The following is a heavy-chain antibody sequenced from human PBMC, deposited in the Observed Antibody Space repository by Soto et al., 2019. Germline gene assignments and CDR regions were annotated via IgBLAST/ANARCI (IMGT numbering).Heavy chain of an antibody. V-gene: IGHV4-4*02. Sequence: QVQLQESGPGLVKPSGTLSLTCAVSGGPISTSNWWSWVRQPPGKGLEWIGEVYRTGSTNYNPSLESRVTVSIDKSKNQFSLKLTSVTAADTAVYYCARARATIAAAAIFDCWGQGTLVTVSS. D-gene: IGHD6-13*01. CDR3: ARARATIAAAAIFDC. CDR1: GGPISTSNW. CDR2: VYRTGST. J-gene: IGHJ4*02.